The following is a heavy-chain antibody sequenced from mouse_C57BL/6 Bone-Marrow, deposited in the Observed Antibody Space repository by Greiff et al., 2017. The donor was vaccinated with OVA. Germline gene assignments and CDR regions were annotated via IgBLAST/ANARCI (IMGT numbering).Heavy chain of an antibody. CDR1: GFTFTDYY. V-gene: IGHV14-1*01. CDR2: IDPEDGGT. CDR3: ATWVYYDFDGRFAY. Sequence: EVQLQQSGAELVRPGASVKLSCTASGFTFTDYYMHWVKQRPEQGLEWIGRIDPEDGGTEYAPKFQGKATMTADTSSNTAYLQLSSLTSEDTAVYYCATWVYYDFDGRFAYWGQGTLVTVSA. J-gene: IGHJ3*01. D-gene: IGHD2-4*01.